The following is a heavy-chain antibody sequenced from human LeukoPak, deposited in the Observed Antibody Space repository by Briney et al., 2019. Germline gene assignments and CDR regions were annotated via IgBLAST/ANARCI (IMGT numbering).Heavy chain of an antibody. CDR2: IYYSGST. Sequence: SETLSLTCTVSGGSISSYYWSWIRQPPGKGLEWIGYIYYSGSTNYNPSLKSRVTISVDTSKNQFSLKLSSVTAADTAVYYCVRGAGSFADWGQGTLVTVSS. V-gene: IGHV4-59*01. CDR3: VRGAGSFAD. D-gene: IGHD1-14*01. J-gene: IGHJ4*02. CDR1: GGSISSYY.